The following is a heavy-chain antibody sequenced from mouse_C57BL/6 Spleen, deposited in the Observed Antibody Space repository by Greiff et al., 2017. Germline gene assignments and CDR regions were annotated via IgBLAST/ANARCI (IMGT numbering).Heavy chain of an antibody. CDR1: GYTFTDYY. D-gene: IGHD2-1*01. V-gene: IGHV1-26*01. J-gene: IGHJ3*01. Sequence: VQLLQSGPELVKPGASVKISCKASGYTFTDYYMNWVKQSHGKSLEWIGDINPNNGGTSYNQKFKGKATLTVDKSSSTAYMELRSLTSEDSAVYYCAFYSFAYWGQGTLVTVSA. CDR3: AFYSFAY. CDR2: INPNNGGT.